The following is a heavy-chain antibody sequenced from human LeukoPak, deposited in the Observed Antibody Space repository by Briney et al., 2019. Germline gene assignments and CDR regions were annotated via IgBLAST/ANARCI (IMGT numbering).Heavy chain of an antibody. CDR2: ISATGGTT. Sequence: GGTRRLSRAASGFTFSSSGMTWVRQAPGKGLEWVSAISATGGTTYYADSVKGRFTISRDNSKNTLYLQMNSLRAEDTAIYYCAKNGDRGAYCSGGSCYPYYYYYIDVWGKGTTVTISS. D-gene: IGHD2-15*01. CDR3: AKNGDRGAYCSGGSCYPYYYYYIDV. CDR1: GFTFSSSG. J-gene: IGHJ6*03. V-gene: IGHV3-23*01.